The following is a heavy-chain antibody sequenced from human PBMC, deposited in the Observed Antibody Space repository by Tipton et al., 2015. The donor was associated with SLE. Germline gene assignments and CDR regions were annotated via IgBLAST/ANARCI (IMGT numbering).Heavy chain of an antibody. CDR1: GGSISSYY. D-gene: IGHD6-19*01. CDR3: AREGGNGSGWLVY. CDR2: IYYSGST. Sequence: TLSLTCTVSGGSISSYYWSWIRQPPGKGLEWIGYIYYSGSTNYNPSLKSRVTISVDTSKNQFSLKLSSVTAADTAVYYCAREGGNGSGWLVYWGQGTLVTVSS. J-gene: IGHJ4*02. V-gene: IGHV4-59*01.